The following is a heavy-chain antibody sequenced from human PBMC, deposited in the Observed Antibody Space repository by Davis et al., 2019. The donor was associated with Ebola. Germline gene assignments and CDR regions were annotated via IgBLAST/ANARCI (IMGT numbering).Heavy chain of an antibody. CDR2: IYYSGST. D-gene: IGHD1-20*01. Sequence: SETLSLTCTVSGGSISSSSYYWGWIRQPPGKGLEWIGSIYYSGSTYYNPSLKSRVTISVDTSKNQFSLKLSSVTAADTAVYYCARRDTNWNQDYWGQGTLVTVS. CDR3: ARRDTNWNQDY. CDR1: GGSISSSSYY. J-gene: IGHJ4*02. V-gene: IGHV4-39*01.